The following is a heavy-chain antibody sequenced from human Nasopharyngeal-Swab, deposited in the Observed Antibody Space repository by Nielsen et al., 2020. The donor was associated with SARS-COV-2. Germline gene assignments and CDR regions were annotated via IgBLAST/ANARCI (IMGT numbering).Heavy chain of an antibody. CDR3: ARDTYDFWSGYYDTFSYFDY. V-gene: IGHV1-2*02. J-gene: IGHJ4*02. D-gene: IGHD3-3*01. CDR1: GYTFTGYY. Sequence: ASVKVSCKASGYTFTGYYMHWVRQAPGQGLEWMGWINPNSGGTNYAQKLQGRVTMTTDTSTSTAYMELRSLRSDDTAVYYCARDTYDFWSGYYDTFSYFDYWGQGTLVTVSS. CDR2: INPNSGGT.